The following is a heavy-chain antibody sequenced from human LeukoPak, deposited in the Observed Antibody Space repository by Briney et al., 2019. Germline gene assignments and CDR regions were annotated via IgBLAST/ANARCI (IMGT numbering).Heavy chain of an antibody. CDR3: AKDQTPYYDILTGCYEGAFDI. Sequence: GGSLRLSCAASGFTFSSYAMSWVRQAPGKGLEWVSAISGSGGSTYYADSVKGRFTISRDNSKNTLYLQMNSLRAEDTAVYYCAKDQTPYYDILTGCYEGAFDIWGQGTMVTVSS. J-gene: IGHJ3*02. CDR1: GFTFSSYA. V-gene: IGHV3-23*01. D-gene: IGHD3-9*01. CDR2: ISGSGGST.